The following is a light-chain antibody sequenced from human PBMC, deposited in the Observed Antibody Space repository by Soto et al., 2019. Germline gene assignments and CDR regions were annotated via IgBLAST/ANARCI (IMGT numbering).Light chain of an antibody. CDR3: QSFDSSRFYV. J-gene: IGLJ1*01. CDR1: SSNIGTGYD. V-gene: IGLV1-40*01. CDR2: GNS. Sequence: QSVLTQPPSVAGSPGQSVTISCTWSSSNIGTGYDVHWYQQLPGTAPKLLIYGNSNRPSGVPDRFSGSESGTSASLAITGLQAEDEADYYCQSFDSSRFYVFGTGTKVTVL.